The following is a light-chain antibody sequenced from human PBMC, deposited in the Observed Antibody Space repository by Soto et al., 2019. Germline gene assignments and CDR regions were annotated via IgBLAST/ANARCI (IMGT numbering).Light chain of an antibody. J-gene: IGKJ2*01. CDR1: QSVSSTY. CDR3: QQYDNSLYT. V-gene: IGKV3-20*01. CDR2: GAS. Sequence: EIVLTQSPGTLSLSPGERVTLSCRASQSVSSTYLAWYQQKPCQAPRLLIYGASSRATGIPDRFSGSGSGTDFTLTSSRLEPEDFAVYYCQQYDNSLYTFGQGTRLEIK.